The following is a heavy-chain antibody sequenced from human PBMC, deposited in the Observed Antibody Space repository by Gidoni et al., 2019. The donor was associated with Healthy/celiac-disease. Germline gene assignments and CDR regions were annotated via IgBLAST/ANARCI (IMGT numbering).Heavy chain of an antibody. V-gene: IGHV3-30-3*01. Sequence: QVQLVESGGGVVQPGRSLRLSCAASGFTFSSYALHWVRHAPGKGLEWVAVISYDGSNKYYADSVKGRFTISRDNSKNTLYLQMNSLRAEDTAVYYCARDDYDFWSGYLRGAFDIWGQGTMVTVSS. D-gene: IGHD3-3*01. CDR1: GFTFSSYA. CDR3: ARDDYDFWSGYLRGAFDI. CDR2: ISYDGSNK. J-gene: IGHJ3*02.